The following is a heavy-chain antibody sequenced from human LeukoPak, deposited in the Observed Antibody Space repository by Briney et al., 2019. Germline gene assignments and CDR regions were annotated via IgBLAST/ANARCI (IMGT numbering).Heavy chain of an antibody. D-gene: IGHD3-22*01. CDR3: ARGRYYDSSGYFDY. CDR1: GFTFSSYA. Sequence: GGSLRLSCAASGFTFSSYAMHWVRQAPGKGLEWVAVISYDGSNKYYADSVKGRFTISRDSSKNTLYLQMNSLRAEDTAVYYCARGRYYDSSGYFDYWGQGTLVTVSS. J-gene: IGHJ4*02. V-gene: IGHV3-30-3*01. CDR2: ISYDGSNK.